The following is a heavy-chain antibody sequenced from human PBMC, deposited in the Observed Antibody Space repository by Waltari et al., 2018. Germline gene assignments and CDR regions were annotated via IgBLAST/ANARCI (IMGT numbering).Heavy chain of an antibody. V-gene: IGHV5-51*01. CDR2: IDPGASET. Sequence: EVQLVQSGAEVKKPGESLKISCKGSGYTFSNYWIGWVRQMPGKGLEWMGVIDPGASETRHSPSFHGQVTISADKSFNTAYLQWSSLKASDTAMYYCARHVGGYCSGGNCYADFWGQGTLVTVSS. CDR1: GYTFSNYW. D-gene: IGHD2-15*01. CDR3: ARHVGGYCSGGNCYADF. J-gene: IGHJ4*02.